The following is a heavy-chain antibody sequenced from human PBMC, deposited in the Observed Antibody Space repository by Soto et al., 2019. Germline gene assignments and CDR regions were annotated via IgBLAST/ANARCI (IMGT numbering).Heavy chain of an antibody. J-gene: IGHJ6*02. V-gene: IGHV4-34*01. Sequence: SETLSLTCAVYGGSFSGYYWSWIRQPPGKGLEWIGEINHSGGTNYNPSLKSRVTISVDTSKNQFSLKLSSVTAADTAVYYCARVSYSSSPLYYYYYYGMDVWGQGTTVTVSS. CDR3: ARVSYSSSPLYYYYYYGMDV. CDR2: INHSGGT. CDR1: GGSFSGYY. D-gene: IGHD6-6*01.